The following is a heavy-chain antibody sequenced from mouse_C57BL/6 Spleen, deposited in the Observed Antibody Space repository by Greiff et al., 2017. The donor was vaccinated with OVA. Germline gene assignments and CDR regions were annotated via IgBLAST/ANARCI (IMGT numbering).Heavy chain of an antibody. CDR3: ARHDDYDGTGWYFDV. D-gene: IGHD2-4*01. Sequence: EVKLVESGGDLVKPGGSLKLSCAASGFTFSSYGMSWVRQTPDKRLEWVATISSGGSYTYYPDSVKGRFTISRDNAKNTLYLQMSSLKSEDTAMYYCARHDDYDGTGWYFDVWGTGTTVTVSS. V-gene: IGHV5-6*01. J-gene: IGHJ1*03. CDR1: GFTFSSYG. CDR2: ISSGGSYT.